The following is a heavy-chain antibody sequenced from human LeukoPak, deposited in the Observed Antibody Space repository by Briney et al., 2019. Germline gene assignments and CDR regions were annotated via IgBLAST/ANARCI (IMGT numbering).Heavy chain of an antibody. CDR2: ISEDRATK. Sequence: PRGSLRLSSATSGVIFSDHSMNSVRQAPGEGLGRVSSISEDRATKFYADSVKGRFTISRDNANNSLYLQMTSLRADDTAVYYCGRAIRDTFWYGGDYWGQGTRVTVSS. D-gene: IGHD3-10*01. CDR3: GRAIRDTFWYGGDY. J-gene: IGHJ4*02. V-gene: IGHV3-21*01. CDR1: GVIFSDHS.